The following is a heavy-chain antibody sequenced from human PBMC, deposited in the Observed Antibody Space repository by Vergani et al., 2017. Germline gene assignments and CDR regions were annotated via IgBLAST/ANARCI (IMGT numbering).Heavy chain of an antibody. CDR3: ATGGYCSGGRYYRHFEF. V-gene: IGHV3-23*01. D-gene: IGHD2-15*01. CDR2: ISGSVGNT. J-gene: IGHJ4*02. CDR1: GFTFYNYA. Sequence: EVQLLESGGGLVQPGGSLRLSCAASGFTFYNYAMTWVRQAPGKGMEWVAGISGSVGNTYYADSVKVRFTISRDNSKATVSLQMNSLRAEDTAGYYCATGGYCSGGRYYRHFEFWGQGTLVSVSS.